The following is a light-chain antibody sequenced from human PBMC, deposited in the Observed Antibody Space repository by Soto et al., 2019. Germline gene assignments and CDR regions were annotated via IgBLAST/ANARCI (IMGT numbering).Light chain of an antibody. V-gene: IGKV3-11*01. CDR1: QSVSSY. Sequence: EIVLAQSPATLCLSPGERATLSCRASQSVSSYLAWYQQKPGQAPRLLIYDASNRATGIPARFSGSGSGTDFTLTISSLEPEDFAVYYCQQRDSWPITFGQGTRLEIK. CDR2: DAS. J-gene: IGKJ5*01. CDR3: QQRDSWPIT.